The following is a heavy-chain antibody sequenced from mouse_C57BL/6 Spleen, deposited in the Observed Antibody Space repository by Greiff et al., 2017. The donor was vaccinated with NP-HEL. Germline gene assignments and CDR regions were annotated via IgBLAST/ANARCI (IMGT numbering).Heavy chain of an antibody. V-gene: IGHV1-42*01. CDR1: GYSFTGYY. CDR3: ARDYYDGRSYAMDD. D-gene: IGHD1-1*01. CDR2: INPSTGGT. J-gene: IGHJ4*01. Sequence: VQLQQSGPELVKPGASVKISCKASGYSFTGYYMNWVKQSPEKSLEWIGEINPSTGGTTYNQKFKAKATLTVDKSSSTAYMKLKSLTSEDSAVYYCARDYYDGRSYAMDDWGHGPSVTVSS.